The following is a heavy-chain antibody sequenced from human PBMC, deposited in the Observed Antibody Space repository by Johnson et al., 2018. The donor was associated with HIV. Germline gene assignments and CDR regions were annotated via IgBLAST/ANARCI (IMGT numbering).Heavy chain of an antibody. Sequence: VQLVESGGGVVQPGGSLRLSCAASGFTVSSTYMSWVRQAPGKGLEWLSVLYSDGRTYYADSVKGRFTISRDGSKNTLFLQMNSLRAEDTAVYYCARRCSSISCSHGAFDIWGQGTVVTVSS. D-gene: IGHD2-2*01. CDR2: LYSDGRT. CDR3: ARRCSSISCSHGAFDI. V-gene: IGHV3-53*01. CDR1: GFTVSSTY. J-gene: IGHJ3*02.